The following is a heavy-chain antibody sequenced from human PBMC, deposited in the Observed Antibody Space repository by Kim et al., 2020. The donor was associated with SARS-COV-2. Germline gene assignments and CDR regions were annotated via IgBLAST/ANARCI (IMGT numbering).Heavy chain of an antibody. CDR2: ISSSSYI. CDR1: GFTFSSYS. J-gene: IGHJ4*02. CDR3: ARGPRGYSYGYVDY. Sequence: GGSLRLSCAASGFTFSSYSMNWVRQAPGKGLEWVSSISSSSYIYYADSVKGRFTISRDNAKNSLYLQMNSLRAEDTAVYYCARGPRGYSYGYVDYWGQGTLVTVPS. D-gene: IGHD5-18*01. V-gene: IGHV3-21*01.